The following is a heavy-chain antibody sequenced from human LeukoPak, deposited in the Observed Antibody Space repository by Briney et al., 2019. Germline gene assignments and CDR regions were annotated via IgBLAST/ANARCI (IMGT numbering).Heavy chain of an antibody. D-gene: IGHD6-6*01. CDR2: ISSSSTI. CDR1: GFTFSSYS. CDR3: ARDPYSSSSFDF. Sequence: GGSLRLSCAASGFTFSSYSMNWVRQAPGKGLEWVSYISSSSTIYYADSVKGRFTISRDNAKNSLSLQMDGLRTEDTAVYYCARDPYSSSSFDFWGQGTLVTVSS. J-gene: IGHJ4*02. V-gene: IGHV3-48*01.